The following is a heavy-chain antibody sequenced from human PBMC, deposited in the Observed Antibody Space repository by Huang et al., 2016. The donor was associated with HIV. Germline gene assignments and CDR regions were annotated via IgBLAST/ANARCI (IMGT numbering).Heavy chain of an antibody. CDR1: GVSISNSRYY. Sequence: QLQLQESGPGLVKPSETLSLTCTVSGVSISNSRYYWGWIRQPPGKGLEYIGSIYYSGSAYYNPSLKSRITMSIDSSKNQFSRKLNSVTAADTAVYYYSRQDEKGYCAGDCSNHYYFGLDVWGHGTTVTVS. D-gene: IGHD2-21*02. J-gene: IGHJ6*02. CDR2: IYYSGSA. V-gene: IGHV4-39*01. CDR3: SRQDEKGYCAGDCSNHYYFGLDV.